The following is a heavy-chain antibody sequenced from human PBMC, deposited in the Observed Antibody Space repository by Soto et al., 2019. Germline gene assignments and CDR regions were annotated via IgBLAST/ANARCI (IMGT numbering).Heavy chain of an antibody. Sequence: GESLKISCKASGYTIKNYWIGWVRQMPGQGLEWMGIIFPDDSDTRYSPSFQGHVTISVDKSISTAYVQWCSLKASDSAIYYCFRGGVTSRTFDYWGQGTLVTVSS. CDR2: IFPDDSDT. CDR3: FRGGVTSRTFDY. J-gene: IGHJ4*02. CDR1: GYTIKNYW. D-gene: IGHD3-16*01. V-gene: IGHV5-51*01.